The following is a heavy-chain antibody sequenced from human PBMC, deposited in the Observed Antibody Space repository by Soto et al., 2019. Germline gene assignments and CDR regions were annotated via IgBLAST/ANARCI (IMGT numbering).Heavy chain of an antibody. CDR3: AGEGASRSWDKYFGMDV. D-gene: IGHD6-13*01. V-gene: IGHV4-30-4*01. J-gene: IGHJ6*02. CDR1: GGSISSGDYY. CDR2: IYYSGST. Sequence: SEALSLTCTVSGGSISSGDYYWSWIRQPPGKGLEWIGYIYYSGSTYSNPSLKSRVTISVDTSKNQFALKLSSVTASDTAVSYCAGEGASRSWDKYFGMDVLGQGTTVTVPS.